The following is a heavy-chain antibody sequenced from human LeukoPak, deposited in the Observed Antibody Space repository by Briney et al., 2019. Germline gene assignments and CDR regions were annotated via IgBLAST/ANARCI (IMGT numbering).Heavy chain of an antibody. CDR2: INADGSEK. D-gene: IGHD3-9*01. CDR1: GFTFRSHW. CDR3: ARESRGYNFLTGYYTQFDY. V-gene: IGHV3-7*01. Sequence: GGSLRLSCAAPGFTFRSHWMIWVRQAPGKGLEWVANINADGSEKFYVDSMKGRISISRDNAENSVSLQMSSLRGEDTAVYYCARESRGYNFLTGYYTQFDYWGQGTLVTVSS. J-gene: IGHJ4*02.